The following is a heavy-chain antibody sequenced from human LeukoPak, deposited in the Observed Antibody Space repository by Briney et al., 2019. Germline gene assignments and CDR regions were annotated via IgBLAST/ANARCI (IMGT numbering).Heavy chain of an antibody. J-gene: IGHJ4*02. V-gene: IGHV3-74*01. Sequence: GGSLRLSCVASGFTFTTYWMHWVRQAPGKGLVWVSRINGDGSNSNYADSVKGRYTISRDNARNTLYLQMNGLRAEDTALYYCARTSPTSHFDFWGQGTLVTVPS. CDR1: GFTFTTYW. CDR2: INGDGSNS. CDR3: ARTSPTSHFDF. D-gene: IGHD3-16*01.